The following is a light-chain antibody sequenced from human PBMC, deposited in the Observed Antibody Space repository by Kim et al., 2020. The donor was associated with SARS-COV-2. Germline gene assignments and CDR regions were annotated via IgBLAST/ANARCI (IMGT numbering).Light chain of an antibody. CDR2: GVS. Sequence: EIVLTQSPGTLSLSPGERATLSCRASQSVSNNFLAWYQHKPGQAPRLLIYGVSIRATDTPDRFSGSGSGTDFTLTISRLQPDDFGVYYCQQFATSLSFGGGTKVDIK. CDR1: QSVSNNF. CDR3: QQFATSLS. J-gene: IGKJ4*01. V-gene: IGKV3-20*01.